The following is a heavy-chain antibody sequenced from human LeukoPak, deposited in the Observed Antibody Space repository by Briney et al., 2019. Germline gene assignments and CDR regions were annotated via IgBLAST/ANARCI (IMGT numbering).Heavy chain of an antibody. V-gene: IGHV3-48*01. J-gene: IGHJ4*02. CDR1: GFTFSRHS. CDR2: INGGGSPI. D-gene: IGHD3-16*01. Sequence: PGGSLRLSCVDSGFTFSRHSMNWVRQAPGKGLEWVSYINGGGSPIYYADSVRGRFTISRDNAKNSLYLQMNSLRAEDTAVYYCARDGGGLSDSYWGQGTLVTVSS. CDR3: ARDGGGLSDSY.